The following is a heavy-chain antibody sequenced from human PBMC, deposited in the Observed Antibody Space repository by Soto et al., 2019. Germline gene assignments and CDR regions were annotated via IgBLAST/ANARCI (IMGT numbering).Heavy chain of an antibody. CDR1: GGSISSGGYY. CDR3: ARGSSIAGLYYGMDV. V-gene: IGHV4-31*03. Sequence: QVQLQESGPGLVKPSQTLSLTCTVSGGSISSGGYYWTWIRQHPGKGLEWIGYNYYSGITYYNPSLKSRVTFSLATSKNQFSPKLSSVTAADTAVYYCARGSSIAGLYYGMDVWGQGTTVTVSS. D-gene: IGHD6-6*01. J-gene: IGHJ6*02. CDR2: NYYSGIT.